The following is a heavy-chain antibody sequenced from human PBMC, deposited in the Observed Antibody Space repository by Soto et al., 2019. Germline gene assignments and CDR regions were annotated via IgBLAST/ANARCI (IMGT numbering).Heavy chain of an antibody. CDR3: VREGGSSDSGWKNAVDL. D-gene: IGHD6-25*01. CDR1: GDTVFRYYAA. CDR2: TYFMSQWRH. V-gene: IGHV6-1*01. J-gene: IGHJ3*01. Sequence: KESGPGLVKPSQTMSVTCDISGDTVFRYYAAWNWIRQAPSRGLEWLGRTYFMSQWRHDYAVSVISRITINSVTAKKQFSRQVNTVTHDDAAVYFCVREGGSSDSGWKNAVDLLGEGTIVTVSS.